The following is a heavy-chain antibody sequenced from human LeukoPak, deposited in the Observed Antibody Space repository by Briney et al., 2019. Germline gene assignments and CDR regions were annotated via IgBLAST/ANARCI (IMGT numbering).Heavy chain of an antibody. CDR3: ARAASAYNSDYYFDH. D-gene: IGHD1-1*01. CDR1: GFTVSSNY. V-gene: IGHV3-66*01. CDR2: IYSGGST. Sequence: GGSLRLSCAASGFTVSSNYMSWVRQAPGKGLEWVSVIYSGGSTYYADSVKGRFTISRDNAVNTLSLEMKGLRAEDTAMYYCARAASAYNSDYYFDHWGQGALVTVSS. J-gene: IGHJ4*02.